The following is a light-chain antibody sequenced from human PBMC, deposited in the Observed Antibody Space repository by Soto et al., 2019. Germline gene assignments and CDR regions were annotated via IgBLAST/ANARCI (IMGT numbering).Light chain of an antibody. CDR1: QSISFY. CDR3: QQSYSMPYT. V-gene: IGKV1-39*01. J-gene: IGKJ2*01. Sequence: DIQMTQSPSSLSASVGDRVTITCRASQSISFYLNWYQQKPGKAPKFLMYAASSLQSGVPSRFSGSGSGTDFSLTISSLQPEDFASYYCQQSYSMPYTFGQGTKVEMK. CDR2: AAS.